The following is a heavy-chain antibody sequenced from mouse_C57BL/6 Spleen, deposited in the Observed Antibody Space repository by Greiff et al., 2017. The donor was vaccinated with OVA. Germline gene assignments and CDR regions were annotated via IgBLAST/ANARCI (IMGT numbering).Heavy chain of an antibody. D-gene: IGHD1-1*01. J-gene: IGHJ3*01. CDR1: GFNIKDDY. V-gene: IGHV14-4*01. CDR3: TPAYYYGSSSAWFAY. Sequence: DVKVEESGAELVRPGASVKLSCIASGFNIKDDYMHWVKQRPEQGLEWIGWIDPENGDTEYASKFQGKATITADTSSNTAYLQLSSLTSEDTAVYYCTPAYYYGSSSAWFAYWGQGTLVTVSA. CDR2: IDPENGDT.